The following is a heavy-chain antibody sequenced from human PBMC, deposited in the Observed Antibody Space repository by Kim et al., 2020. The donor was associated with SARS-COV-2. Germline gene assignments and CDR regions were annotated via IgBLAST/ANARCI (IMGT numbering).Heavy chain of an antibody. CDR2: ISSSSSYI. D-gene: IGHD3-10*01. J-gene: IGHJ4*02. CDR1: GFTFSSYS. CDR3: ARYRGRTD. Sequence: GGSXRLSXXXSGFTFSSYSMNWVRQAPGKGLEWVSSISSSSSYIYYADSVNGRFTISRDNAKNSLYLQMNSLRAEDTAVYYCARYRGRTDWGQGTLVTVSS. V-gene: IGHV3-21*01.